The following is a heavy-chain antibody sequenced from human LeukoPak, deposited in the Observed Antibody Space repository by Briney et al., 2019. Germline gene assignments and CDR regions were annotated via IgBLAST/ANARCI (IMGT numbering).Heavy chain of an antibody. J-gene: IGHJ4*02. CDR2: IYDSGST. CDR3: AKIDGDGYYPDY. CDR1: GGSISSSTYY. D-gene: IGHD3-3*01. V-gene: IGHV4-39*01. Sequence: PSETLSLTCTVSGGSISSSTYYWGWIRQPPGKGLEWIGIIYDSGSTYYSPSLKSRVTIYVDTSKNQFSLKLSSVTAADTAVYFCAKIDGDGYYPDYWGQGALVTVSS.